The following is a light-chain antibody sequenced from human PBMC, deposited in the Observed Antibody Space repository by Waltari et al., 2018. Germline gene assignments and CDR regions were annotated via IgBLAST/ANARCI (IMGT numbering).Light chain of an antibody. J-gene: IGLJ3*02. CDR2: KDI. CDR1: ALSPKY. Sequence: SHELTQPPSVSVSLGQMARISCSGEALSPKYVYWYQQKPGQSPVLIIYKDIERPSGTPERFSGSSSGTLVTLTISGVQAEDEADYYCLSPDSGGTYWVFGGGTKLTVL. V-gene: IGLV3-16*01. CDR3: LSPDSGGTYWV.